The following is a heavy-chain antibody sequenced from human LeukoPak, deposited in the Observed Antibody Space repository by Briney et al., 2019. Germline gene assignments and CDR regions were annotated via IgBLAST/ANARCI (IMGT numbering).Heavy chain of an antibody. V-gene: IGHV1-18*01. CDR2: ISAYNGNT. J-gene: IGHJ4*02. Sequence: KPGASVKVSCKASGYTFTSYGISWVRQAPRQGLEWMAWISAYNGNTNYAQKLQGRVTMTTDTSTSTAYMELRSLRSDDTAVYYCARDSMITFGGVILSFYYWGQGTLVTVSS. CDR1: GYTFTSYG. D-gene: IGHD3-16*01. CDR3: ARDSMITFGGVILSFYY.